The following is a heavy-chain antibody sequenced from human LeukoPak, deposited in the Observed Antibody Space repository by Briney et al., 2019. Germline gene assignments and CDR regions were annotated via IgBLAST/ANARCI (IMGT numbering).Heavy chain of an antibody. CDR2: IRYDGGNK. Sequence: GGSLRLSCAASGFTFSSYVMHWVRQAPGKGLEWVAFIRYDGGNKFYADSVKGRFTISRDNSKNTLSLQMNSLRPEDTAVYYCARTTEVGAIFDYWGQGTLVTVSS. CDR1: GFTFSSYV. V-gene: IGHV3-30*02. J-gene: IGHJ4*02. CDR3: ARTTEVGAIFDY. D-gene: IGHD1-26*01.